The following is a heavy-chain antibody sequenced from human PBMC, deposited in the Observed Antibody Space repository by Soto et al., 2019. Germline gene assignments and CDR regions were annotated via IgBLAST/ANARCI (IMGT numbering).Heavy chain of an antibody. CDR3: ARGFYYYDSSGYYHPLDY. D-gene: IGHD3-22*01. CDR1: GFNFSSYA. Sequence: GGSLRLSCAASGFNFSSYAMHWVRQAPGKGLEWVAVISYDGSNKYYADSVKGRFTISRDNSKNTLYLQMNSLRAEDTAVYYCARGFYYYDSSGYYHPLDYWGQGTLVTVSS. J-gene: IGHJ4*02. CDR2: ISYDGSNK. V-gene: IGHV3-30*04.